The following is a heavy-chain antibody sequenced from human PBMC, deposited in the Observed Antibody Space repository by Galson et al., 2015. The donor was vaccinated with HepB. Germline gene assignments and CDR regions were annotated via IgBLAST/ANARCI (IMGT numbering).Heavy chain of an antibody. CDR3: AKDRRYCSGGSCYGTYWYFDL. V-gene: IGHV3-9*01. D-gene: IGHD2-15*01. CDR2: ISWNSGSI. CDR1: GFTFDDYA. J-gene: IGHJ2*01. Sequence: SLRLSCAASGFTFDDYAMHWVRQAPGKGLEWVSGISWNSGSIGYADSVKGRFTISRDNAKNSLYLQMNSLRAEDTALYYCAKDRRYCSGGSCYGTYWYFDLWGRGTLVTVSS.